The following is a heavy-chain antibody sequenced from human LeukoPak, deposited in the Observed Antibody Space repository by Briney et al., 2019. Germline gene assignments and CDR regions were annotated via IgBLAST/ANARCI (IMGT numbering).Heavy chain of an antibody. J-gene: IGHJ4*02. CDR3: ATDLSFLGFPGY. Sequence: ASVKVSCEVSGYTLTELSMHWVRQAPGKGLEWMGGFDPEDGETIYAQKFQGRVTMTEDTSTDTAYMKLSSLRSEDTAVYYCATDLSFLGFPGYWGQGTLVTVSS. CDR1: GYTLTELS. V-gene: IGHV1-24*01. CDR2: FDPEDGET. D-gene: IGHD2-21*01.